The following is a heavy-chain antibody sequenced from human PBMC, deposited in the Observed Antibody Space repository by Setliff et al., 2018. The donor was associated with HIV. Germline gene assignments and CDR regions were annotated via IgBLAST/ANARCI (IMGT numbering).Heavy chain of an antibody. Sequence: SETLSLTCAVYGGSFSAYYRNWIRQPPGKGLEWIGEINHSGSTNYNPSLKSRVTMSIDTSKNQFSLRLSSVTAADTAVYYCASSGYSYRKGYFDYWGQGTLVTAPQ. CDR1: GGSFSAYY. CDR3: ASSGYSYRKGYFDY. D-gene: IGHD5-18*01. J-gene: IGHJ4*02. V-gene: IGHV4-34*01. CDR2: INHSGST.